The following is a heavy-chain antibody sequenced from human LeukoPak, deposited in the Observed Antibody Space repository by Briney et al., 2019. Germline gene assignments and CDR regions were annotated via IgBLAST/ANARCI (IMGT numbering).Heavy chain of an antibody. CDR3: ARGSSGYTYGFDY. CDR2: IYPGDSDT. J-gene: IGHJ4*02. CDR1: GYSFTSYW. D-gene: IGHD5-18*01. Sequence: GESLKISCKSSGYSFTSYWIGWVRQMPGKGLEWMGIIYPGDSDTRYSSSFQGQVTISADKSIRNAYLQWSSLKASDTAMYYCARGSSGYTYGFDYWGQGTLVTVSS. V-gene: IGHV5-51*01.